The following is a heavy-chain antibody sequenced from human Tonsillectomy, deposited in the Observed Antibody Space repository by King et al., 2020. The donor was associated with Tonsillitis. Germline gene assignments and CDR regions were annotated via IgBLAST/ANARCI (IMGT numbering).Heavy chain of an antibody. V-gene: IGHV4-39*01. CDR3: ARGGIAARWYNWFDP. CDR2: IYYSGST. CDR1: GGPISSSSYY. D-gene: IGHD6-6*01. Sequence: QLQESGPGLVKPSETLSLTRTVSGGPISSSSYYWGWIRQPPGKGLEGIGSIYYSGSTFYNPSLKSRFTISVDTSKNQFSLKLSSVTAADTAVYYCARGGIAARWYNWFDPWGQGTLVTVSS. J-gene: IGHJ5*02.